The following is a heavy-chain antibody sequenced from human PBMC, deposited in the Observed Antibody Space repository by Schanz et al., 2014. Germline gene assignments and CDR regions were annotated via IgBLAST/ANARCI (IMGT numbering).Heavy chain of an antibody. CDR2: MYINSGST. V-gene: IGHV3-53*01. Sequence: EVQLVESGGGLIQPGGSLRLSCAVSGFTVNTNYMSWVRQAPGKGLEWISSMYINSGSTQYADSVKGRFIISRASSKNTLFLQMNSLRAEDTAVYYCARRKHAFDIWGQGTMVTVSS. CDR3: ARRKHAFDI. CDR1: GFTVNTNY. J-gene: IGHJ3*02.